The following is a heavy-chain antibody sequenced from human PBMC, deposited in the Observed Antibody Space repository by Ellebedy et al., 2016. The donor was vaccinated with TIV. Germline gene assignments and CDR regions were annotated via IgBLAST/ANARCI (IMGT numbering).Heavy chain of an antibody. CDR2: MNQDGRQI. CDR3: ARDKRESGFGV. D-gene: IGHD3-22*01. CDR1: GFNFGTHW. J-gene: IGHJ4*02. Sequence: PGGSLRLSCAASGFNFGTHWMNWVRQAPGKGLEWVANMNQDGRQIFYVDSVRGRLTISRDNAKNSLYLQMNSLTAEDTAFYYCARDKRESGFGVWGQGTLVTVSS. V-gene: IGHV3-7*01.